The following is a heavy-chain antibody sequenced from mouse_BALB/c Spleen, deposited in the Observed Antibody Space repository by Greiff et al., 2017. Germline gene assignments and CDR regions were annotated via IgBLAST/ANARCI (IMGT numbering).Heavy chain of an antibody. CDR1: GFTFSSFG. Sequence: EVHLVESGGGLVQPGGSRKLSCAASGFTFSSFGMHWVRQAPEKGLEWVAYISSGSSTIYYADTVKGRFTISRDNPKNTLFLQMTSLRSEDTAMYYCARSYYRYDVFDYWGQGTTLTVSS. V-gene: IGHV5-17*02. CDR2: ISSGSSTI. CDR3: ARSYYRYDVFDY. D-gene: IGHD2-14*01. J-gene: IGHJ2*01.